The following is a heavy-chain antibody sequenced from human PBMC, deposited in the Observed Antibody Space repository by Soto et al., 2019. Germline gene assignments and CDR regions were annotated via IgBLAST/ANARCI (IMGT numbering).Heavy chain of an antibody. CDR2: ISGSGGTT. J-gene: IGHJ6*02. V-gene: IGHV3-23*01. D-gene: IGHD6-13*01. CDR3: AKSVAAAGYYYYYGMDV. Sequence: LRLSCAASGFSFSSYAMTWVRQAPGKGLEWASSISGSGGTTYYADSVKGRFTISRDNSKNTLYLQMNSLRAEDTAVYYCAKSVAAAGYYYYYGMDVWGQGTTVTVS. CDR1: GFSFSSYA.